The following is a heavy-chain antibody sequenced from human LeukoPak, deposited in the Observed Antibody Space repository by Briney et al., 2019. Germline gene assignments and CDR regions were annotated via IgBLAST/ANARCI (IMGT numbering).Heavy chain of an antibody. Sequence: SETLSLTCTVSGGSISSYYWSWIRQPPGKGLEWIGYIYYSGSTNYNPSLKSRVTISVDTSKNQFSLKLSSVTAADTAVYYCARGPRRDGYNYVHALDIWSQGTMVTVSS. J-gene: IGHJ3*02. CDR2: IYYSGST. CDR3: ARGPRRDGYNYVHALDI. CDR1: GGSISSYY. V-gene: IGHV4-59*01. D-gene: IGHD5-24*01.